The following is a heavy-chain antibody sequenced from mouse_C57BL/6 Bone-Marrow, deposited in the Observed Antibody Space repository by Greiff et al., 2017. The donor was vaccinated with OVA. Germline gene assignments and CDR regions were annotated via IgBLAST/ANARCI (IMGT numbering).Heavy chain of an antibody. CDR3: ARSITTVVAPSDYAMDY. J-gene: IGHJ4*01. D-gene: IGHD1-1*01. CDR2: INPSSGYT. V-gene: IGHV1-7*01. Sequence: QVQLQQSGAELAKPGASVKLSCKASGYTFTSYWMHWVKQRPGQGLEWIGYINPSSGYTKYNQKFKDKATLTADKSSSTAYMQLSSLTSEDSAVYFCARSITTVVAPSDYAMDYWGQGTSVTVSS. CDR1: GYTFTSYW.